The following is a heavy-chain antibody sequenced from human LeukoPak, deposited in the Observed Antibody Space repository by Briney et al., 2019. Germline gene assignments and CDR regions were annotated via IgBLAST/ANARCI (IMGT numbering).Heavy chain of an antibody. CDR3: ARGPSGYHNT. CDR1: GFTFENYD. D-gene: IGHD5-12*01. J-gene: IGHJ4*02. V-gene: IGHV3-20*04. CDR2: INWNGGST. Sequence: GGSLRLSCAASGFTFENYDMSWVRQAPGKGLEWVCNINWNGGSTNYADSVKGRFTISRDNSKNTLYFQMNSLRAEDTAVYYCARGPSGYHNTGGQGTLVTVSS.